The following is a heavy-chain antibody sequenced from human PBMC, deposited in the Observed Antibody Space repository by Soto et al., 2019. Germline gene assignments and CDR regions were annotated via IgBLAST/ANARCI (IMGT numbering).Heavy chain of an antibody. Sequence: EVQLVEAGGGLVQPGGSLRLSCAASGFMFGRYWMTWVRHAPGKGLEWVANIKRDGSEKFYVDSVKGRFTISRDNSNNSLLLHMNSLRAEDPSRYYCARVRAKEYEIDYWGQGSLVTVS. CDR2: IKRDGSEK. D-gene: IGHD3-3*01. J-gene: IGHJ4*02. CDR3: ARVRAKEYEIDY. V-gene: IGHV3-7*01. CDR1: GFMFGRYW.